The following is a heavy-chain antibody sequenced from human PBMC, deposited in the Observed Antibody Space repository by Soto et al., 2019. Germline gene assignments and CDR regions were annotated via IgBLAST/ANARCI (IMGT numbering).Heavy chain of an antibody. J-gene: IGHJ3*02. D-gene: IGHD3-16*01. Sequence: EVQLVESGGGLVQPGGSLRLSCAASGFTFSSYAMQWVRQAPGKGLEYVSAISSNGGGTYYVYSVKGRFTISRDNSKNTLYLQMGSLRAEDMAGYYCARQMGHYDYVWGSYAFDIWGQGTMVTVSS. CDR1: GFTFSSYA. CDR2: ISSNGGGT. CDR3: ARQMGHYDYVWGSYAFDI. V-gene: IGHV3-64*01.